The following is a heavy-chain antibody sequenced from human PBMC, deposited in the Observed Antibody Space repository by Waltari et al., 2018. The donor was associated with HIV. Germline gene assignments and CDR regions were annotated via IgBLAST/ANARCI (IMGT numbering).Heavy chain of an antibody. CDR2: IYNSGSI. CDR1: GVSIISGSYY. J-gene: IGHJ4*02. V-gene: IGHV4-61*02. CDR3: ARDSGIVGAPGGFDY. Sequence: QVQLQESGPGLVKPSQTLAPTCSVSGVSIISGSYYGSWIRQPAGKGLEWIGHIYNSGSINYNPSLKSRVTISVDTSKNQFSLKLSSVTAADTAVYYCARDSGIVGAPGGFDYRGQGTLVTVSS. D-gene: IGHD1-26*01.